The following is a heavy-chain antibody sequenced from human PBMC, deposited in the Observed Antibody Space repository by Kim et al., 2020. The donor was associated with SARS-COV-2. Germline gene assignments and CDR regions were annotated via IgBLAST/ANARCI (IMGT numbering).Heavy chain of an antibody. CDR3: ARLLTGYYMVYFDY. D-gene: IGHD3-9*01. J-gene: IGHJ4*02. CDR1: GGSISSSSYY. Sequence: SETLSLTCTVSGGSISSSSYYWGWIRQPPGKGLEWIGSIYYSGSTYYNPSLKSRVTISVDTSKNQFSLKLSSVTAADTAVYYCARLLTGYYMVYFDYWGQGTLVTVSS. V-gene: IGHV4-39*01. CDR2: IYYSGST.